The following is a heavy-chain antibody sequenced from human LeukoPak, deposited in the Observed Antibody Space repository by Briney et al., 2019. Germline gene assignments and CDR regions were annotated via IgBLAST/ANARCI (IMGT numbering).Heavy chain of an antibody. J-gene: IGHJ4*02. Sequence: GGSLRLSCAASGFIFSRFAMSWVRQAPGKGLEWVSGFRSSDNGTHYADSVKGRFTISRDNSKNTLYLQMNSLRAEDTAMYYCAKRDWYKRGEPDYFDHWGQGSLVNVPS. D-gene: IGHD3/OR15-3a*01. V-gene: IGHV3-23*01. CDR1: GFIFSRFA. CDR3: AKRDWYKRGEPDYFDH. CDR2: FRSSDNGT.